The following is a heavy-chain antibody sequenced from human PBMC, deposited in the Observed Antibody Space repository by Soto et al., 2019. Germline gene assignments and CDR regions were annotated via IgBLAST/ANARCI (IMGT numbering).Heavy chain of an antibody. D-gene: IGHD6-6*01. CDR2: IYTTEST. CDR3: ARGLSSSPGLYFDY. CDR1: GGSISSYY. J-gene: IGHJ4*02. Sequence: SETLSLTCTVSGGSISSYYWSWIGQPAGKGMEWIGRIYTTESTNYNPSLKSRVTMSIDTSNNQFSLKLSSLTAADTAVYYCARGLSSSPGLYFDYWGQGTLVTVSS. V-gene: IGHV4-4*07.